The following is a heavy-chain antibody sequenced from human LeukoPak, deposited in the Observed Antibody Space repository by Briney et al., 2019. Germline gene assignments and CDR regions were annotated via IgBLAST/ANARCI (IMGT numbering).Heavy chain of an antibody. V-gene: IGHV4-4*07. CDR2: IYTSGST. D-gene: IGHD3-22*01. CDR1: GGSISSYY. J-gene: IGHJ6*03. Sequence: SETLSLTCTVSGGSISSYYWSWIRQPAGKGLEWIGRIYTSGSTNYNPSLKSRVTISVDTSKNQFSLKLSSVTAADTAVYYCARDFSLYYDSSDNYYYYMDVWGKGTTVTISS. CDR3: ARDFSLYYDSSDNYYYYMDV.